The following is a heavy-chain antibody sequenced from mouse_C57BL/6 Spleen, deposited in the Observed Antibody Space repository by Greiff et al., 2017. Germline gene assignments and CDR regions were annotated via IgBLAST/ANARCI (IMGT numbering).Heavy chain of an antibody. J-gene: IGHJ4*01. D-gene: IGHD2-12*01. V-gene: IGHV5-16*01. CDR2: INYDGSST. CDR1: GFTFSAYY. CDR3: ARAYSGYYAMDY. Sequence: EVQRVESEGGLVQPGSSMKLSCTASGFTFSAYYMAWVRQVPETGLEWVANINYDGSSTYYLDSLKSRFIISRDNAKNILYLQMSSLKSEDTATYYCARAYSGYYAMDYWGKGTAVTVS.